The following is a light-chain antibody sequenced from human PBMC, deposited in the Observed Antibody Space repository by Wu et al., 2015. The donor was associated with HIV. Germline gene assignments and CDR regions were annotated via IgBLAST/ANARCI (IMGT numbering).Light chain of an antibody. CDR1: QSIGNY. CDR2: DTS. CDR3: LELHTYTFT. J-gene: IGKJ3*01. Sequence: EIVLTQSPATLSLSPGDRATLSCRASQSIGNYLAWYQQKPGQTPRLLFFDTSNRATGIPPRFSGRGSGTDFTLTITSLQPEDFATYYCLELHTYTFTFGPGTKVDIK. V-gene: IGKV3-11*01.